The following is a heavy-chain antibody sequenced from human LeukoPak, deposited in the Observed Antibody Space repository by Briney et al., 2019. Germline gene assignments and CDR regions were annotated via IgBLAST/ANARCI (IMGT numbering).Heavy chain of an antibody. CDR3: ARRRELPYYYMDV. CDR1: GGSISSYY. V-gene: IGHV4-59*01. D-gene: IGHD1-26*01. J-gene: IGHJ6*03. Sequence: PSETLSLTCTVSGGSISSYYWSWIRQPPGKGLEWIGYIYYSGSTNYNPSLKSRVTISVDTSKNQFSLKLSSVTAADTAVYYCARRRELPYYYMDVWGKGTTVTVSS. CDR2: IYYSGST.